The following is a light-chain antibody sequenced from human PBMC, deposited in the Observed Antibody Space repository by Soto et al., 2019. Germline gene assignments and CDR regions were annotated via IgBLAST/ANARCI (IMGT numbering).Light chain of an antibody. CDR3: SSYTSSSTRGV. V-gene: IGLV2-14*01. Sequence: QSALTQPASVSGSPGQSITISCTGTSSDVGGYNYVSWYQQHPGKAPKLMIYKVSNRPSGVSNRFSGSKSGNTASLTISGLQAEDEADYYCSSYTSSSTRGVFGTGTKLTVL. J-gene: IGLJ1*01. CDR1: SSDVGGYNY. CDR2: KVS.